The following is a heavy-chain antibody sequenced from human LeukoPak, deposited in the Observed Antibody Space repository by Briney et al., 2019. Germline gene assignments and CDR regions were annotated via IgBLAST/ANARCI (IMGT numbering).Heavy chain of an antibody. Sequence: ASVKVSCKASGYTFTAYYMHWVRQAPGQGLEWMGRINPNSGATNYAQNFQGRVTMNREPSISTAYMDLSRLRSDDTAVYYCARPWEITMSERSYTWFASWGQGTLVTVSS. D-gene: IGHD1-26*01. CDR1: GYTFTAYY. CDR3: ARPWEITMSERSYTWFAS. CDR2: INPNSGAT. J-gene: IGHJ5*01. V-gene: IGHV1-2*02.